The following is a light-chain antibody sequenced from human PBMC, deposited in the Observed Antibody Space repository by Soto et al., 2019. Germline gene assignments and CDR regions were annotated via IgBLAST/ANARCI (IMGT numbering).Light chain of an antibody. V-gene: IGKV3-20*01. J-gene: IGKJ4*01. Sequence: EIVLTQSPGTLSLSPGERATLSCRASQTINTNHLAWYQQKPGQAPRLLIYGASSRATGIPDRFSGSGSGTDFTLTISRLEPEDFAVYFCQQYGSSPLTFGGGTKVEIK. CDR1: QTINTNH. CDR2: GAS. CDR3: QQYGSSPLT.